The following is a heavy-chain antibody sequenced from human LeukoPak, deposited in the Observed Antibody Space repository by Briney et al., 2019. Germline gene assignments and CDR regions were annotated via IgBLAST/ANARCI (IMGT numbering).Heavy chain of an antibody. V-gene: IGHV4-59*01. CDR3: TREPDY. Sequence: PSETLSLTCTVSGGSISSYYWSWIRQPPGKGLEWIAYIDYRGSTTYNPSLKSRVTISVDTSRNQFSLKLSSVTAADTAVYYCTREPDYWGQGTLVTVSS. J-gene: IGHJ4*02. CDR2: IDYRGST. CDR1: GGSISSYY.